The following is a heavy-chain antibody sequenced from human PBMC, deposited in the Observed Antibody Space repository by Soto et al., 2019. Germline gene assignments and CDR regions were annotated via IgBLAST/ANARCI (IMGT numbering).Heavy chain of an antibody. CDR3: AKDPGSSWYEIDY. V-gene: IGHV3-23*01. Sequence: EVQLLESGGGLVQPGGSLRLSCAASGFTFSNYAVTWVRQAPGKGLEWVSTISGSGGSTYYADSVKGRFTISRDNSKNRLYLQMNSLRAEDTAVYYCAKDPGSSWYEIDYWGQGTLVTVSS. D-gene: IGHD6-13*01. CDR2: ISGSGGST. CDR1: GFTFSNYA. J-gene: IGHJ4*02.